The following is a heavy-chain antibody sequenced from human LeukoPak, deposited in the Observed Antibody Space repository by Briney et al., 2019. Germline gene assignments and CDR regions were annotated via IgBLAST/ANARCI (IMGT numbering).Heavy chain of an antibody. CDR2: IYYSGST. J-gene: IGHJ4*02. Sequence: SETLSLTCAVSGGSISSGDYYWSWIRQPPGTGLEWIGYIYYSGSTYYNPSLKSRVTISVDTSKNQFSLKLSSVTAADTAVYYCARDPPHYYDSSGRPIWGQGTLVTVSS. V-gene: IGHV4-30-4*01. D-gene: IGHD3-22*01. CDR1: GGSISSGDYY. CDR3: ARDPPHYYDSSGRPI.